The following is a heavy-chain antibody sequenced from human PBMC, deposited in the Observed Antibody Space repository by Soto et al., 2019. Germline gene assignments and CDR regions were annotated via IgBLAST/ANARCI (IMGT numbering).Heavy chain of an antibody. CDR2: IYYSGST. J-gene: IGHJ4*02. Sequence: SETLSLTCTVSGGSISSYYWSWIRQPPGKGLEWIGYIYYSGSTYYNPSLKSRVTISVDTSKNQFSLKLSSVTAADTAVYYCARDRQNYYGSSGSLLFDYWGQGTLVTVSS. CDR3: ARDRQNYYGSSGSLLFDY. D-gene: IGHD3-22*01. CDR1: GGSISSYY. V-gene: IGHV4-59*12.